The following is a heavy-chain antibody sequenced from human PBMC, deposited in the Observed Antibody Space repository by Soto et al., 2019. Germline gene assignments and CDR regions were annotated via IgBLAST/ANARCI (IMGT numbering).Heavy chain of an antibody. V-gene: IGHV2-5*02. CDR3: AHAYGGRSLS. CDR1: GFSLTTDRVG. J-gene: IGHJ5*02. CDR2: IYWDDSK. D-gene: IGHD1-26*01. Sequence: QITLKESGPTLVKPTQSLTLTCTLSGFSLTTDRVGVGWIHQPPGEALEWLAVIYWDDSKTYRPSLESRLTIPKDTPKNQVALTMTTMDSLDTATYYCAHAYGGRSLSWGQGTLVTVSS.